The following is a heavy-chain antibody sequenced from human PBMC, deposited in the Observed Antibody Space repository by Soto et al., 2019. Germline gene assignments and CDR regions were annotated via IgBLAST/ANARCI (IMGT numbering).Heavy chain of an antibody. Sequence: WISKAPGKGLEWVANIKQDGSEKYYVDSVKGRFTISRDNAKNSLYLQMNSLRAEDTVVYYCASPRQCRNFFAYLRQGTLVTGS. CDR2: IKQDGSEK. V-gene: IGHV3-7*03. J-gene: IGHJ4*02. CDR3: ASPRQCRNFFAY. D-gene: IGHD2-2*01.